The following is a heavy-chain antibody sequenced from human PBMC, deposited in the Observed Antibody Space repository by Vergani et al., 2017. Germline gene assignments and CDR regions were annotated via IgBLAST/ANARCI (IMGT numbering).Heavy chain of an antibody. D-gene: IGHD3-22*01. CDR2: ISSDGGST. V-gene: IGHV3-21*01. J-gene: IGHJ4*02. CDR1: GFTFIMHA. Sequence: VQLVESGGGLVKPGGSLRLSCAASGFTFIMHAMTWVRQAPGKGLEWVSTISSDGGSTYYADSVKGRFTITRDNAKNSLYLQMNSLRAEDTAVYYCARDNYYDSSGPFDYWGQGTLVTVSS. CDR3: ARDNYYDSSGPFDY.